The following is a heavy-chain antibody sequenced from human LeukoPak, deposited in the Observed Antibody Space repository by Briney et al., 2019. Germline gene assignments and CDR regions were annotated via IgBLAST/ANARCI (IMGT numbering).Heavy chain of an antibody. V-gene: IGHV3-23*01. J-gene: IGHJ4*02. CDR1: GFSFSSYA. CDR3: AKGVGLVEWLISDN. D-gene: IGHD3-3*01. CDR2: VSGSGGST. Sequence: PGGSLRLSCAASGFSFSSYAMSWVRQAPGKGLEWVSSVSGSGGSTNYADSVKGRFTISRDNSKNTLYLQMNSLRAEDTAVYYCAKGVGLVEWLISDNWGQGTLVTVSS.